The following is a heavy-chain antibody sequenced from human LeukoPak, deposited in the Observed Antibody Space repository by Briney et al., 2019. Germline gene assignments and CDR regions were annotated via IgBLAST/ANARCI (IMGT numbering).Heavy chain of an antibody. J-gene: IGHJ4*02. CDR2: IKHDGSEK. V-gene: IGHV3-7*01. CDR3: ARKDRYGLDY. Sequence: TGGSLRLSCAASGFTFSSYWMSWVRQAPGKGLEWVADIKHDGSEKYYVDSLKGRFTTSTDSAKNSLYLQINSLRAEDTAVYYCARKDRYGLDYWGQGTLVTVSS. D-gene: IGHD3-9*01. CDR1: GFTFSSYW.